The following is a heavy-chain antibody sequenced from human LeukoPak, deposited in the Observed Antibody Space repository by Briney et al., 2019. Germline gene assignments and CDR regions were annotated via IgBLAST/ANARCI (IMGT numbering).Heavy chain of an antibody. V-gene: IGHV3-23*01. CDR3: ARCGSNYYYYYYMDV. D-gene: IGHD1-26*01. CDR1: GFTFSTYG. CDR2: ISGSGGST. J-gene: IGHJ6*03. Sequence: GGSLRLSCVASGFTFSTYGMSWVRQAPGKGLEWVSAISGSGGSTYYADSVKGRFTISRDNAKNSLYLQMNSLRAEDTAVYYCARCGSNYYYYYYMDVWGRGTTVTVSS.